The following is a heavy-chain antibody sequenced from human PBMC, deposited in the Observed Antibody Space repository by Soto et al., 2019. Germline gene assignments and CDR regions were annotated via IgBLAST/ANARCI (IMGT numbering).Heavy chain of an antibody. CDR2: IRSKANSYAT. CDR3: TRLLWIADAFDI. Sequence: GGSLSLSCAASGFTFSGSAMHWVRQASGKGLEWVGRIRSKANSYATAYAASVKGRFTISRDDSKYTAYLQMNSLKTEDTAVYYCTRLLWIADAFDIWGQGTMVTVSS. J-gene: IGHJ3*02. D-gene: IGHD2-2*03. CDR1: GFTFSGSA. V-gene: IGHV3-73*01.